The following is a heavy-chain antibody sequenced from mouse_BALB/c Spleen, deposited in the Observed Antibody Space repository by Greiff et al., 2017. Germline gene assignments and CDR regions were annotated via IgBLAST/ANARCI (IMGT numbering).Heavy chain of an antibody. J-gene: IGHJ4*01. Sequence: VQLQQSGAEFVKPGASVKLSCTASGFNINDTYMYWVKQRPEQGLEWIGRIDPANGNTKYDPKFHGKATITADTTSNTAYLQLSSLTSEDTDVYDCASGPYGRYAMDYWGQGTSVTVSS. CDR2: IDPANGNT. V-gene: IGHV14-3*02. CDR3: ASGPYGRYAMDY. CDR1: GFNINDTY. D-gene: IGHD1-1*01.